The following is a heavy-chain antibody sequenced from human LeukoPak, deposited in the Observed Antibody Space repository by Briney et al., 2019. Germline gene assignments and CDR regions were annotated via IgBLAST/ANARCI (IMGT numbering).Heavy chain of an antibody. V-gene: IGHV1-58*02. Sequence: SVKVSCKASGFTFTSSAMQWGRQARGQRLEWRGWIVVGSGNTNYAQKFQERVTITRDMSTSTAYMELSSLRSEDTAVYYCAAVGFAAGTNYWGQGTLVTVSS. CDR1: GFTFTSSA. J-gene: IGHJ4*02. CDR3: AAVGFAAGTNY. D-gene: IGHD6-13*01. CDR2: IVVGSGNT.